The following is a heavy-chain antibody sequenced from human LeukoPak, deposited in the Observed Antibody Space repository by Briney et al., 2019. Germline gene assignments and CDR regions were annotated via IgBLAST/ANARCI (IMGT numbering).Heavy chain of an antibody. D-gene: IGHD2-15*01. Sequence: PSETLSLTCAVYGGSFSGYYWSWIRQPPGKGLEWIGEINHSGSTNYNPSLKSRVTISVDTSKNQFSLKLSSVTAADTAVYYCARGLGYCSGGSCKLDYWGQGTLVTVSS. J-gene: IGHJ4*02. CDR3: ARGLGYCSGGSCKLDY. CDR1: GGSFSGYY. CDR2: INHSGST. V-gene: IGHV4-34*01.